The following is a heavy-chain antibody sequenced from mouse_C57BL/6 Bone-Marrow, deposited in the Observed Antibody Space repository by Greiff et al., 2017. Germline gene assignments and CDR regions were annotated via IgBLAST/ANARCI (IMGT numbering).Heavy chain of an antibody. V-gene: IGHV1-80*01. J-gene: IGHJ2*01. D-gene: IGHD2-5*01. Sequence: QVQLQQSGAELVKPGASVKISCKASGYAFSSYWMNWVKQRPGKGLEWIGQIYPGDGDTNYNGKFKGKATLTADKSSSTAYMQLSSLTSEDSAVYCCARRYYSNHYFDYWGQGTTLTVSS. CDR2: IYPGDGDT. CDR3: ARRYYSNHYFDY. CDR1: GYAFSSYW.